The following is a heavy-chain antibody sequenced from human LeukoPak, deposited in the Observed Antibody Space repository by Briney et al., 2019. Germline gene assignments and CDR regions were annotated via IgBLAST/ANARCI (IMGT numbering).Heavy chain of an antibody. Sequence: GGSLRLSCAASGFTFSNYNMNWVRQAPVKGLEWVSYISSSSDAIYYADSVKGRFTISRDNAKNSLYLQMNSLRAEDTAVYFCARDSLVDSLWGQGTLVTVSS. V-gene: IGHV3-48*04. CDR3: ARDSLVDSL. J-gene: IGHJ4*02. CDR1: GFTFSNYN. D-gene: IGHD2-15*01. CDR2: ISSSSDAI.